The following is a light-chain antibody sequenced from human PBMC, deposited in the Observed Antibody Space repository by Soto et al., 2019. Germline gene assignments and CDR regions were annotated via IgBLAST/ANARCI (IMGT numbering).Light chain of an antibody. V-gene: IGKV3-15*01. J-gene: IGKJ1*01. CDR1: QSVANR. Sequence: EIVMTRSPATLSVSPGERATLSCRASQSVANRLAWYQHTPGQAPRLLIYGATYRATGVPAKFSGSGSGTEFNLTITSPQSEDFALYYCQQYIDWPRTFGQGTKGDSK. CDR3: QQYIDWPRT. CDR2: GAT.